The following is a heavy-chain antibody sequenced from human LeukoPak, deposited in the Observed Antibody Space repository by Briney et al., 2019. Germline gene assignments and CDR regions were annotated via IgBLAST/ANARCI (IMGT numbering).Heavy chain of an antibody. CDR2: TKQDGSEK. CDR1: GFMFSDYW. V-gene: IGHV3-7*01. J-gene: IGHJ4*02. D-gene: IGHD6-19*01. Sequence: GGSLRLSCAAPGFMFSDYWMSWVRQAPGKGLEWVANTKQDGSEKYYVDSVKGRFTISRDNAKNSLYLQMNSLRAEDTAVYYCARESLYSSGWKVLYYFDYWGQGTLVTVSS. CDR3: ARESLYSSGWKVLYYFDY.